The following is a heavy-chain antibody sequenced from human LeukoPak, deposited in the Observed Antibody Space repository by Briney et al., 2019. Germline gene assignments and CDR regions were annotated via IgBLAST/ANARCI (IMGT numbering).Heavy chain of an antibody. D-gene: IGHD3-22*01. V-gene: IGHV1-18*01. Sequence: GASVKVSCKASGYTFTSYGISWARQAPGQGLEWMGWISTYNGNTKYAQKFQARVTPTTDTSTNTAYMELWSLRSDDTALYYCARGGWYYYDSSGYYLIDNWGPGTLVTVSS. CDR3: ARGGWYYYDSSGYYLIDN. CDR1: GYTFTSYG. CDR2: ISTYNGNT. J-gene: IGHJ4*02.